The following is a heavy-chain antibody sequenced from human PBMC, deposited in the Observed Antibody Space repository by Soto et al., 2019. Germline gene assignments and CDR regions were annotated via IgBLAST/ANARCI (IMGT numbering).Heavy chain of an antibody. Sequence: SETLSLTCTFSVACISNNDYYCGWIRQSPWRGLEWIGFIYYSGNTYTNPSLKSRATIAADTSKNQISLTLTSVTAADTAVYFCAREGTAISLNGYIIEHGRFDYWGQGALVSVSS. J-gene: IGHJ4*02. CDR2: IYYSGNT. D-gene: IGHD2-21*02. CDR3: AREGTAISLNGYIIEHGRFDY. V-gene: IGHV4-30-4*01. CDR1: VACISNNDYY.